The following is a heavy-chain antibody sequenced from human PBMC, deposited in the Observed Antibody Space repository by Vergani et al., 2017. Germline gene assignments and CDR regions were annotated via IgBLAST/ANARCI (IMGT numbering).Heavy chain of an antibody. CDR2: LRYDGTTK. CDR1: GFSFGSYG. D-gene: IGHD1-26*01. Sequence: QVQLVESGGGVVQPGGSLRLSCAASGFSFGSYGMHWVRVRQAPGKGLEWLAYLRYDGTTKQYADSVKGRFTISRDNSKNTLYLQMDSLRPEDTAMFYCVKDRSANIGFDDWGQGTQVTVSS. J-gene: IGHJ4*02. V-gene: IGHV3-30*02. CDR3: VKDRSANIGFDD.